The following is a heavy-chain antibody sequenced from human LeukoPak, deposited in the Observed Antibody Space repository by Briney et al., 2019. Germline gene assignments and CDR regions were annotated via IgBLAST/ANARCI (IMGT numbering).Heavy chain of an antibody. V-gene: IGHV4-34*01. CDR1: GGSFSGYY. D-gene: IGHD2-2*01. CDR2: INDSGST. Sequence: SETLSLTWAVDGGSFSGYYWSWIRQPPGKGLEWIGEINDSGSTNYNPSLKSRVTISVDTSKNQFSLKLSSVTAADTAVYYCASLVVVVPAAMSALSYYYGMDVWGQGTTVTVSS. CDR3: ASLVVVVPAAMSALSYYYGMDV. J-gene: IGHJ6*02.